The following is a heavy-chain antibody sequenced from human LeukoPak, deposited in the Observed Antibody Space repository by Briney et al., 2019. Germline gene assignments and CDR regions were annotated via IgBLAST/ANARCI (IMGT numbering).Heavy chain of an antibody. Sequence: WVRQAPGKGLEWIGSIYYSGSTYYNPSLKSRVTISVDTSKNQFSLKLSSVTAADTAVYYCARRYYYDSSGYYPFDYWGQGTLVTVSS. D-gene: IGHD3-22*01. CDR2: IYYSGST. V-gene: IGHV4-39*01. J-gene: IGHJ4*02. CDR3: ARRYYYDSSGYYPFDY.